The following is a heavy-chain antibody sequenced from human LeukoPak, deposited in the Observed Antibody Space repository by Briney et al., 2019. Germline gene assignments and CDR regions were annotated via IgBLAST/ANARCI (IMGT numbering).Heavy chain of an antibody. CDR3: ASSPYSSGYYYV. CDR1: GFTFSSYG. V-gene: IGHV3-21*01. Sequence: GGSLRLSCAASGFTFSSYGMHWVRQAPGKGLEWVSSISSSSSYIYYADSVKGRFTISRGNAKNSLYLQMNSLRAEDTAVYYCASSPYSSGYYYVWGQGTLVTVSS. D-gene: IGHD3-22*01. J-gene: IGHJ4*02. CDR2: ISSSSSYI.